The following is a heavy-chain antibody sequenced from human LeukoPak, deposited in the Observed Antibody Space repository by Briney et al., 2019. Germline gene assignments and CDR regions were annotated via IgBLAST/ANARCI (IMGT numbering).Heavy chain of an antibody. D-gene: IGHD3-10*01. J-gene: IGHJ4*02. CDR3: ARSELLWFGGVNSGFDY. Sequence: SETLSLTCTVSGGSISGYYWSWIRQPPGKGLEWIGYIYYSGSTNYNPSLKSRVTISLDTSKNQFSLKLSSVTAADTAVYYCARSELLWFGGVNSGFDYWGQGTLVIVSS. CDR1: GGSISGYY. V-gene: IGHV4-59*01. CDR2: IYYSGST.